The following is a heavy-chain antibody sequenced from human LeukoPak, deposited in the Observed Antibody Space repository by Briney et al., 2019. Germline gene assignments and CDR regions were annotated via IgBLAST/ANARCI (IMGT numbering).Heavy chain of an antibody. Sequence: GASVKVSCKASGYTFTSYGISWVRQAPGQGLEWMGWISVYTGNTNYAQNVQGRVTMTTDTSTSTAYMELRSLRSDDTTVYFCARVMMAFYSDSSGYQGRGFFDYWGQGSLVTVSS. CDR3: ARVMMAFYSDSSGYQGRGFFDY. J-gene: IGHJ4*02. V-gene: IGHV1-18*01. D-gene: IGHD3-22*01. CDR1: GYTFTSYG. CDR2: ISVYTGNT.